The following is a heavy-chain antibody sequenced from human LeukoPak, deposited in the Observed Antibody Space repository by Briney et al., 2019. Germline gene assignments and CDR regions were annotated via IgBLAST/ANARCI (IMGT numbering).Heavy chain of an antibody. CDR3: AAEPITMVRETNHP. D-gene: IGHD3-10*01. J-gene: IGHJ5*02. CDR2: IVVGSGNT. CDR1: RFTFTNSA. Sequence: ASVKVSCKASRFTFTNSAMQWVRQARGQRLEWIGWIVVGSGNTNYAQKFQERVTITRDMSTSTAYMGLSSLRSEDAAVYYCAAEPITMVRETNHPWGQGTLVTVSS. V-gene: IGHV1-58*02.